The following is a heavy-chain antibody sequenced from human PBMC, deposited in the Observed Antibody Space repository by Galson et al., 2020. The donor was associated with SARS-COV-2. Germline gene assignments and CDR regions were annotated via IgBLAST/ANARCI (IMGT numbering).Heavy chain of an antibody. CDR1: GFTFSSYG. Sequence: GESLKISCAASGFTFSSYGMHWVRQAPGKGLEWVAVIWYDGSNKYYADSVKGRFTISRDNSKNTLYLQMNSLRAEDTAVYYCARDHPKQWLALDYWGQGTLVTVSS. CDR2: IWYDGSNK. J-gene: IGHJ4*02. D-gene: IGHD6-19*01. CDR3: ARDHPKQWLALDY. V-gene: IGHV3-33*01.